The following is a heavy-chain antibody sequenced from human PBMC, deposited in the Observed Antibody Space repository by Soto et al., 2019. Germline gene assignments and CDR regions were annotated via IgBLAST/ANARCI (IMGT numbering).Heavy chain of an antibody. Sequence: GGSLRLSCAASGFTFSSYAMSWVRQAPGKGLEWVSAISGSGGSTNYADSVKGRFTISRDNSKNTLYLQMNSLRAEDTAVYYCAKDHYAVVVPAALPDFYFDYWGQGTLVTVSS. J-gene: IGHJ4*02. V-gene: IGHV3-23*01. CDR1: GFTFSSYA. D-gene: IGHD2-2*01. CDR2: ISGSGGST. CDR3: AKDHYAVVVPAALPDFYFDY.